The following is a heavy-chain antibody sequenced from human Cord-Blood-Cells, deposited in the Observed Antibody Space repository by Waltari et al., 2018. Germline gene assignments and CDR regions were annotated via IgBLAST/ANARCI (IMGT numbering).Heavy chain of an antibody. CDR1: GGSFSGYS. J-gene: IGHJ4*02. V-gene: IGHV4-34*01. CDR2: INHSGST. D-gene: IGHD1-7*01. CDR3: ARITGTTYYFDY. Sequence: QVQLPQWAAGLLKASEPLSPTCAAYGGSFSGYSWSRLRQPPGKGLEWIGEINHSGSTNYNPSLKSRVTISVDTSKNQFSLKLSSVTAADTAVYYCARITGTTYYFDYWGQGTLVTVSS.